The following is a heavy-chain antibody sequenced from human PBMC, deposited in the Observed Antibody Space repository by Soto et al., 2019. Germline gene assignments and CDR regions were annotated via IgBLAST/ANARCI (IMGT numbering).Heavy chain of an antibody. D-gene: IGHD3-3*01. CDR3: ARDRSDFWSGYYYFDY. Sequence: SETLSLTCTVSGGSISSGGYYWSWIRQHPGKGLEWIVYIYYSGSTYYNPSLKSRVTISVDTSKNQFSLKLSSVTAADTAVYYCARDRSDFWSGYYYFDYWGQGTPVTVSS. V-gene: IGHV4-31*03. J-gene: IGHJ4*02. CDR2: IYYSGST. CDR1: GGSISSGGYY.